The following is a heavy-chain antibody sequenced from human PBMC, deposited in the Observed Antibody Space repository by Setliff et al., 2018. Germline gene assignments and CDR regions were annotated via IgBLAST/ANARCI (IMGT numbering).Heavy chain of an antibody. D-gene: IGHD3-3*01. Sequence: PSETLSLTCAVSGGSISSGIYYWSWIRQPAGKGLEWIGRIYTSGSTNYNPSLKSRVTISVDTSKNQFSLKLSSVTAADTAVYYCARDQYNFWSGYFYESSWFDPWGQGTLVTVSS. V-gene: IGHV4-61*02. J-gene: IGHJ5*02. CDR1: GGSISSGIYY. CDR2: IYTSGST. CDR3: ARDQYNFWSGYFYESSWFDP.